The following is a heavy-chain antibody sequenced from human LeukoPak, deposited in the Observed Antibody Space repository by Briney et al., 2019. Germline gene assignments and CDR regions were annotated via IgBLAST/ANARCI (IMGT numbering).Heavy chain of an antibody. CDR3: ASTATSVSRYYYYGMDV. CDR2: ISAYSGNT. D-gene: IGHD2-15*01. J-gene: IGHJ6*04. CDR1: GYTFTSYG. V-gene: IGHV1-18*04. Sequence: ASVKVSCKASGYTFTSYGISWVRQAPGQGLEWMGWISAYSGNTNYAQKLQGRVTMTTDTSTSTAYMELRSLRSDDTAVYYCASTATSVSRYYYYGMDVWGKGTTVTVSS.